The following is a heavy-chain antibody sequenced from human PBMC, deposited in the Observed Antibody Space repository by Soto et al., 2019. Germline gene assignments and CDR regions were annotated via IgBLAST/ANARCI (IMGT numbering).Heavy chain of an antibody. Sequence: GGSLRLSCAASGFTFSSYSMNWVRQAPGKGLEWVSYISSGSITIYYADSVKGRFTISRDNAKNSLYLQVNSLRDEDTAVYYCARGGSSSDNGMDVWGQGTTVTVSS. V-gene: IGHV3-48*02. CDR3: ARGGSSSDNGMDV. CDR1: GFTFSSYS. J-gene: IGHJ6*02. D-gene: IGHD6-6*01. CDR2: ISSGSITI.